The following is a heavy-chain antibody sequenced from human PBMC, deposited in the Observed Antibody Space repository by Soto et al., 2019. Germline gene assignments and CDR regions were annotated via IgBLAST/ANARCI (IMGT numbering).Heavy chain of an antibody. V-gene: IGHV1-18*01. CDR1: GYTFISCG. Sequence: ASVKVSCKASGYTFISCGINWVRQAPGEGLEWLGWISAYNGNTKYAQKFQGRVTLTTDTSTSTAYMELRSLRPDDTAVYYCARDPQYSGSLSGGGDAFDIWGQGTMVTVSS. CDR3: ARDPQYSGSLSGGGDAFDI. J-gene: IGHJ3*02. D-gene: IGHD1-26*01. CDR2: ISAYNGNT.